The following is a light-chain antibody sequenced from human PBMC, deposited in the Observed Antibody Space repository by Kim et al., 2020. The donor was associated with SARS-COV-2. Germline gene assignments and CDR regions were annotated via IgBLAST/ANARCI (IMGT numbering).Light chain of an antibody. Sequence: GQSITISCTGTSSDVGAYKYISWYQHHPGKAPKLMIFDVNNRPSGLSNRFSGSKSGNTASLTISGLQAEDEADYYCSSYATTRSYVFGTGTKVTVL. CDR3: SSYATTRSYV. CDR2: DVN. J-gene: IGLJ1*01. V-gene: IGLV2-14*03. CDR1: SSDVGAYKY.